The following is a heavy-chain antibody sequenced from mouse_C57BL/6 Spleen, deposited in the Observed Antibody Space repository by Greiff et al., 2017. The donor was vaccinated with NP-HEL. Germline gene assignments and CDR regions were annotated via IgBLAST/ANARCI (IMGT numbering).Heavy chain of an antibody. CDR3: ARDSGVLLPIYAMDY. V-gene: IGHV1-9*01. CDR2: ILPGSGST. Sequence: VQLQQSGAELMKPGASVKLSCQATGYTFTGYWIEWVKPRPGHGLEWIGEILPGSGSTNYNEKFEGKATFTAATSSNTAYMQLSSLTTEDSAIYYCARDSGVLLPIYAMDYWGQGTSVTVSS. CDR1: GYTFTGYW. J-gene: IGHJ4*01. D-gene: IGHD5-5*01.